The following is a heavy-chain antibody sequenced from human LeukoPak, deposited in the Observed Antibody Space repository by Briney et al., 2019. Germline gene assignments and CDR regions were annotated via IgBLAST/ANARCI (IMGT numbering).Heavy chain of an antibody. V-gene: IGHV3-23*01. D-gene: IGHD3-10*01. CDR2: ISGDGVT. CDR3: AKGPNFGSWRAVHY. CDR1: EFRVSSYD. J-gene: IGHJ4*02. Sequence: GGSLRLSCAASEFRVSSYDMSWVRQTLEKGLEWVSSISGDGVTFYADSVKGRFTISRDKSKNTLYLQMNSLRTDDTAIYYCAKGPNFGSWRAVHYWGQGSLVTVSS.